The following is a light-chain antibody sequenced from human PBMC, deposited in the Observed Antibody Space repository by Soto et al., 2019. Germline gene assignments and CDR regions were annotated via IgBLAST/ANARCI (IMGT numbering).Light chain of an antibody. V-gene: IGKV3-15*01. J-gene: IGKJ1*01. Sequence: EIVMTQSPVTLSLSPGERATLSCRAGESVSSNLAWYQQKPGQAPRLLIYGASTRATGVPARFTGSGSGTEFTLTISSLQFDDSAAYYCQQYNNWWTFGQGTKVDNK. CDR1: ESVSSN. CDR2: GAS. CDR3: QQYNNWWT.